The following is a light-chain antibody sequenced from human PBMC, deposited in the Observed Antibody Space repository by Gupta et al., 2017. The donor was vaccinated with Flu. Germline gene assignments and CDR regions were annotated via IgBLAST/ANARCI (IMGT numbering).Light chain of an antibody. J-gene: IGKJ5*01. CDR1: QSVSSSF. Sequence: EIELTQSPGTLALYPAERATLSCRASQSVSSSFLAWYQQRPGQAPRLLIYGASSRATGIPDRFSGSGSGTDFTLTISRLEPEDFAVFYCQQYDTSPITFGQGTRLEIK. V-gene: IGKV3-20*01. CDR2: GAS. CDR3: QQYDTSPIT.